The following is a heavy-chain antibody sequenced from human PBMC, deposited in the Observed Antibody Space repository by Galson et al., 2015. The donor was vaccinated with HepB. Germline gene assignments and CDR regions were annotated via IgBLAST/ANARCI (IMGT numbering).Heavy chain of an antibody. V-gene: IGHV4-59*01. J-gene: IGHJ6*02. CDR3: ARRNYYYYGMDV. CDR2: IYYSGGT. Sequence: ETLSLTCTVSGGSISSYYWSWIRQPPGKGLEWIGYIYYSGGTNYNPSLKSRVTISVDTSKNQFSLKLSSVTAADTAVYYCARRNYYYYGMDVWGQGTTVTVSS. CDR1: GGSISSYY.